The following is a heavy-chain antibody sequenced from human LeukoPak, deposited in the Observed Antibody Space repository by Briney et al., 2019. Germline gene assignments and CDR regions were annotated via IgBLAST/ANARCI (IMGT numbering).Heavy chain of an antibody. Sequence: ASVKVSCKASGYTFTGYYMHWVRQAPGQGLEWMGWINPNSGGTNYAQKFQGRVTMTRDTSISTAYMELSRLRSDDTAVYYCARLSRGSIRWFDPWGQGTLVTVSS. D-gene: IGHD2/OR15-2a*01. CDR1: GYTFTGYY. CDR2: INPNSGGT. CDR3: ARLSRGSIRWFDP. J-gene: IGHJ5*02. V-gene: IGHV1-2*02.